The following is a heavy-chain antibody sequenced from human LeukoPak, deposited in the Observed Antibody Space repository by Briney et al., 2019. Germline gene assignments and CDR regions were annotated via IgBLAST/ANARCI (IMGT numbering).Heavy chain of an antibody. CDR3: ARDYSDGYNRRDAFDV. V-gene: IGHV1-2*02. CDR2: INPKSGDT. D-gene: IGHD5-18*01. CDR1: GYSFGDFY. Sequence: ASVKVPCKASGYSFGDFYIHWVRQAPGQGLEWMGWINPKSGDTTYAERFRGRVTMTRDTSFNTVYLELTSLYSDDTAVFYCARDYSDGYNRRDAFDVWGQGTTLIVSS. J-gene: IGHJ3*01.